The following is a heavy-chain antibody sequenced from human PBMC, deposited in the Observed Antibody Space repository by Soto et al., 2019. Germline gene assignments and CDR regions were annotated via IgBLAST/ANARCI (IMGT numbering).Heavy chain of an antibody. J-gene: IGHJ6*02. CDR1: GFTFSSYG. V-gene: IGHV3-33*01. CDR3: ARDRMPGENIFGAVIYYYYGMDV. CDR2: IWYDGSNK. D-gene: IGHD3-3*02. Sequence: PXGSLRLSCAASGFTFSSYGMHWVRQAPGKGLEWVAVIWYDGSNKYYADSVKGRFTISRDNSKNTLYLQMNSLRAEDTAVYYCARDRMPGENIFGAVIYYYYGMDVWGQGTTVTVSS.